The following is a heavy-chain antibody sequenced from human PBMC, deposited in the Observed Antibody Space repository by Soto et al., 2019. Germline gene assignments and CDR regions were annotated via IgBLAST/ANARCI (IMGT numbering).Heavy chain of an antibody. D-gene: IGHD3-9*01. J-gene: IGHJ6*02. CDR1: GYALTSYC. CDR2: INPSSGST. Sequence: ASVKVSCKALGYALTSYCMHWVRQAPGQGLEWMGIINPSSGSTSFSQKFQDRVTMTRDTSTSTVYMELSSLRSDDTAVYYCARDQRHYDILTGYYFYGMDVWGQGTTVTVSS. CDR3: ARDQRHYDILTGYYFYGMDV. V-gene: IGHV1-46*01.